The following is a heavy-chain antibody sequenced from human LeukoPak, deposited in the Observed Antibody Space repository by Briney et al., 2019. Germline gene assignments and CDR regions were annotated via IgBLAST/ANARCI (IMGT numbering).Heavy chain of an antibody. CDR3: AVYDSSGYYLNY. J-gene: IGHJ4*02. Sequence: PGGSLRLSCAASGFTFSSYAMSWVRQAPGKGLEWVSAISGSGGSTYYADSVKGRFTISRDNSKNTLYLQMNSLGAEDTAVYYCAVYDSSGYYLNYWGQGTLVTVSS. V-gene: IGHV3-23*01. CDR1: GFTFSSYA. D-gene: IGHD3-22*01. CDR2: ISGSGGST.